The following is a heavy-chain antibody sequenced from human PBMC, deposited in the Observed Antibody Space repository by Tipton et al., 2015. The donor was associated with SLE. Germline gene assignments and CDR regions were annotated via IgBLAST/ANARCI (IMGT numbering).Heavy chain of an antibody. J-gene: IGHJ4*02. CDR2: IYYSGST. CDR3: ARGRQQLEMFDY. CDR1: GGSISSYY. V-gene: IGHV4-59*01. Sequence: TLSLTCTVSGGSISSYYWSWIRQPPGKGLEGIGYIYYSGSTNYNPTLKSRVTISVDTSKNQFSLKLSSVTAADTAVYYCARGRQQLEMFDYWGQGTLVTVSS. D-gene: IGHD6-13*01.